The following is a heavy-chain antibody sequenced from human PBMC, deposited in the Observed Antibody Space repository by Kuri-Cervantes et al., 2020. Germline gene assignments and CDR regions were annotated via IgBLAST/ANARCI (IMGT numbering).Heavy chain of an antibody. V-gene: IGHV3-7*01. J-gene: IGHJ3*02. D-gene: IGHD2-8*01. Sequence: GESLKISCAASGFTFSSYWMSWVRQAPGKGLEWVANIKQDGSEKYYVDSVKGRFTISRDNAKNSLFLQMNSLRAEDTAVYYCARDIVQATSEMVHVDAFDIWGQGTVVTVSS. CDR2: IKQDGSEK. CDR3: ARDIVQATSEMVHVDAFDI. CDR1: GFTFSSYW.